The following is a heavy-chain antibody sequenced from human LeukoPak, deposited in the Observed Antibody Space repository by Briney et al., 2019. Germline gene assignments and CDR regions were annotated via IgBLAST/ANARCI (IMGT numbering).Heavy chain of an antibody. Sequence: QPGGSLRLSCAASGFTFSSYWMSWVRQAPGKGLERVANIKQDGSEKYYVDSVKGRFTISRDNAKNSLYLQMNSLRAEDTAVYYCAREGAVYCTNGVCSTKYYYYYYMDVWGKGTTVTVSS. J-gene: IGHJ6*03. D-gene: IGHD2-8*01. CDR2: IKQDGSEK. CDR3: AREGAVYCTNGVCSTKYYYYYYMDV. V-gene: IGHV3-7*01. CDR1: GFTFSSYW.